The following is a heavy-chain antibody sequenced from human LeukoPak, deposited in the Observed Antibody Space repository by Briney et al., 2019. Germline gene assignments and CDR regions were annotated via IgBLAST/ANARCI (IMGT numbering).Heavy chain of an antibody. CDR3: ARHRPDMAGFDY. V-gene: IGHV4-39*01. CDR1: GGSISSSSYY. CDR2: IYYSGST. D-gene: IGHD6-19*01. Sequence: SETLSLTCTVSGGSISSSSYYWGWIRQPPGKGLEWIGSIYYSGSTYYNPSLKSRVTISVDTSKNQFSLKLSSVTAADTAVYYCARHRPDMAGFDYWGQGTLVTVSS. J-gene: IGHJ4*02.